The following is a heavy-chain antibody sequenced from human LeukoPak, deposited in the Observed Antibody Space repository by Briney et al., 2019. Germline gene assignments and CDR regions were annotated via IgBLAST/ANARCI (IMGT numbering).Heavy chain of an antibody. J-gene: IGHJ4*02. V-gene: IGHV3-30*02. Sequence: GGSLRLSCATSGFTFTTFWMHWVRQAPGKGLEWVAFIRYDGSNKYYADSVKGRFTISRDNSKNTLYLQMNSLRAEDTAVYYCAKDQMIVGTTGDYWGQGTLVTVSS. CDR3: AKDQMIVGTTGDY. CDR1: GFTFTTFW. D-gene: IGHD1-26*01. CDR2: IRYDGSNK.